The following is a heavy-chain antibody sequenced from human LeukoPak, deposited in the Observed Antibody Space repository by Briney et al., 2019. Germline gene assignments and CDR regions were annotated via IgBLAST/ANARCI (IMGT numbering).Heavy chain of an antibody. V-gene: IGHV3-11*01. CDR1: GFTFSDYY. Sequence: GGSLRLSCAASGFTFSDYYMSWIRQAPGKGLEWVSYISSSGSTIYYADSVKGRFTISRDNAKNSLYLQMNSLRAEDTAVYYCARDLNYYDSSGYTVYWGQGTLVTVSS. CDR3: ARDLNYYDSSGYTVY. D-gene: IGHD3-22*01. CDR2: ISSSGSTI. J-gene: IGHJ4*02.